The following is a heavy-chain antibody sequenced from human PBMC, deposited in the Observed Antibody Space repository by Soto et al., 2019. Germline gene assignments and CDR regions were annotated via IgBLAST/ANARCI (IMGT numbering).Heavy chain of an antibody. CDR1: GLDFSSEV. Sequence: GGSLRLSCAASGLDFSSEVMCWVRQAPGKGLEWVSSISGSGTSTYYADSVKGRFTISRDNSRDTLFLQMNSLTADDTAVYYCAKATTNGGWFNPFDSWGQGALVTVSS. D-gene: IGHD6-19*01. V-gene: IGHV3-23*01. J-gene: IGHJ4*02. CDR3: AKATTNGGWFNPFDS. CDR2: ISGSGTST.